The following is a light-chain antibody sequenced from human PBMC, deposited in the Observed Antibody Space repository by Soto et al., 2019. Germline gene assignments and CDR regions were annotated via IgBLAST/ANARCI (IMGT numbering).Light chain of an antibody. CDR2: SAS. CDR3: QQLNSYLT. Sequence: DIQLTQSPSFLSASVGDRVTITCRASQGIGSYLAWYQQKPGKAPKLLIYSASTLQSGLPSRFSGSGSGTEFTLTISSLQPEDFATYYCQQLNSYLTFGPGTKVDIK. V-gene: IGKV1-9*01. CDR1: QGIGSY. J-gene: IGKJ3*01.